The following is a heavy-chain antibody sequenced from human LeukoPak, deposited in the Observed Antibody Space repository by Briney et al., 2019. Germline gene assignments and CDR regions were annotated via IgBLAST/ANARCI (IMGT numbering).Heavy chain of an antibody. CDR2: INPSGGST. CDR1: GYTFTSYY. CDR3: ARAKRWLQLRHLFDY. Sequence: ASVKVSCKASGYTFTSYYMHWVRQAPGQGLEWMGIINPSGGSTSYAQKFQGRVTMTRDTSTSTVYMELSSLRSEDTAVYYCARAKRWLQLRHLFDYWGQGTLVTVSS. D-gene: IGHD5-24*01. V-gene: IGHV1-46*01. J-gene: IGHJ4*02.